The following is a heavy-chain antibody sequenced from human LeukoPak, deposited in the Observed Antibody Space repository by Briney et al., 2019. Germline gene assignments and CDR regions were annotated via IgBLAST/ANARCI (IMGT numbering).Heavy chain of an antibody. J-gene: IGHJ3*02. CDR3: ARESITHAFDI. V-gene: IGHV1-69*04. Sequence: SVKVSCKASGGTFSSCAISWVRQAPGQGLEWMGRIIPILGIANYAQKFQGRVTITADKSTSTAYMELSSLRSEDTAVYYCARESITHAFDIWGQGTMVTVSS. CDR1: GGTFSSCA. D-gene: IGHD3-10*01. CDR2: IIPILGIA.